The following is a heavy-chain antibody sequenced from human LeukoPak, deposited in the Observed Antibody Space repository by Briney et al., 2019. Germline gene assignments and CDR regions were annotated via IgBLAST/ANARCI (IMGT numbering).Heavy chain of an antibody. J-gene: IGHJ3*02. Sequence: GGSLRLSCAASGFTFSSYAMSWVRQAPGKGLEWVSAISGSGGSTYYADSVKGRFTISRDYSKNTLYLQMNSLRAEDTAVYYCANPRGADDAFDIWGQGTMVTVSS. CDR1: GFTFSSYA. CDR2: ISGSGGST. CDR3: ANPRGADDAFDI. V-gene: IGHV3-23*01.